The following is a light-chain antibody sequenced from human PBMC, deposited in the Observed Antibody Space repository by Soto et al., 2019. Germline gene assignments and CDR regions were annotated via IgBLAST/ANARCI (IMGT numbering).Light chain of an antibody. J-gene: IGKJ2*03. CDR3: RQGRYWPS. Sequence: DVAMTQSPLSLSVTLGQPASISCTSSLSLVNSDGNSYLNWFHQRSGQSPRRLLYKASKRDSVVPDRFRGSGSGTDFALKISRVEAGDVGIYYCRQGRYWPSFGQGTRLEI. CDR2: KAS. CDR1: LSLVNSDGNSY. V-gene: IGKV2-30*01.